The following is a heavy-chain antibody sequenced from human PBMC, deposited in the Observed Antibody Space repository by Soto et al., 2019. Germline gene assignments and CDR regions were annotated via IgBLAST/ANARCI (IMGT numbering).Heavy chain of an antibody. D-gene: IGHD1-26*01. J-gene: IGHJ6*02. CDR1: DDSISSGGYY. Sequence: TLSITCTVYDDSISSGGYYWSCIRQHPGKGLEWIGYIYYSGRTYYNPSLKSRVTISVDTSKNQFSLKLSSVTPEDTAVYYCAKEGATHYYYYAMDVWGQGTTLT. CDR2: IYYSGRT. CDR3: AKEGATHYYYYAMDV. V-gene: IGHV4-31*03.